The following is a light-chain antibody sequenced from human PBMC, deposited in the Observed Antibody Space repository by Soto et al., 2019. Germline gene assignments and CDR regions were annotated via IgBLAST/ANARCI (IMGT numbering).Light chain of an antibody. V-gene: IGKV3D-15*01. CDR3: HQYNNWPPIT. Sequence: EIVMTQSPATLSVSPGERATLSCRASQSVASDLAWYQQKPGQAPRLLIYGASTRATAIPARFTGSGSGTEFTLIISSLQSEDFAVYYCHQYNNWPPITFGQGTRLEI. J-gene: IGKJ5*01. CDR2: GAS. CDR1: QSVASD.